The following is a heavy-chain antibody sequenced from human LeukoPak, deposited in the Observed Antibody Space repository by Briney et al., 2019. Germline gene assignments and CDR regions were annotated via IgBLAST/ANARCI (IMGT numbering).Heavy chain of an antibody. J-gene: IGHJ4*02. CDR3: ATEFYSNGYNF. CDR2: IKSRTDGGST. V-gene: IGHV3-15*01. Sequence: GGSLTLSCAVSGFTSSNAWMTWVRQPPGKGLEWVGHIKSRTDGGSTDYSAPVKGRFTVSRDDSKNTVYLQMNSLKTEDSAVYYCATEFYSNGYNFWGQGTPVTVSS. D-gene: IGHD5-24*01. CDR1: GFTSSNAW.